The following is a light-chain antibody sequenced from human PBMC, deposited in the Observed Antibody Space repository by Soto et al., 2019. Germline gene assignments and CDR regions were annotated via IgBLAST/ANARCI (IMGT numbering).Light chain of an antibody. CDR3: QQYGSSPVT. CDR1: QSVSSNY. Sequence: EIVLTQSPGILSLSPGERPTLSCRASQSVSSNYLAWYQQKPGQAPRLLIFGGSSRATGIPDRFSGSGSGTNFTLTISRLEPEDFAVYYGQQYGSSPVTFSGGAKVEIK. J-gene: IGKJ4*01. V-gene: IGKV3-20*01. CDR2: GGS.